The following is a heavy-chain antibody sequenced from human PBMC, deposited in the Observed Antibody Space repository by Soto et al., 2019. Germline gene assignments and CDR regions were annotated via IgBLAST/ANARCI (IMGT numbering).Heavy chain of an antibody. V-gene: IGHV4-4*02. CDR2: IYHTGIT. Sequence: SETLSLTCAVCGFSISNNNWWTWVRQPPGQGLEWVGDIYHTGITNYSPSLKSRVTIPVDKSKNQFSLKLTSVTAADTAVYYCAGFSSAGLYYYFGMDVWGQGTTVTVSS. D-gene: IGHD6-19*01. CDR3: AGFSSAGLYYYFGMDV. J-gene: IGHJ6*02. CDR1: GFSISNNNW.